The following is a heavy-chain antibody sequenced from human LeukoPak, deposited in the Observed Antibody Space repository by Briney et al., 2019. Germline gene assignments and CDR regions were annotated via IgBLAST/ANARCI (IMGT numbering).Heavy chain of an antibody. D-gene: IGHD5-12*01. CDR1: GYTFTGYY. CDR3: ARARGYSGYDPNDY. J-gene: IGHJ4*02. Sequence: ASVKVSCKASGYTFTGYYMHWVRQAPGQGLEWMGWINPNSGGTNYAQKFQGRVTMTRDTSISTAYMELSRLRSDDTAVYYCARARGYSGYDPNDYWGQGTLVTVSS. V-gene: IGHV1-2*02. CDR2: INPNSGGT.